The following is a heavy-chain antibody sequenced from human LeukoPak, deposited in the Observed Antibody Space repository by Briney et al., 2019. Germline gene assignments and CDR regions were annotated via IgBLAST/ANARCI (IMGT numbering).Heavy chain of an antibody. CDR3: ASRYCSSTSCKPRGAFDI. D-gene: IGHD2-2*01. CDR1: GGTFSSYA. Sequence: SVKVSCKASGGTFSSYAISWVRQAPGQGLEWMGGIIPSFGTANYAQKFQGRVTITTDESTSTAYMELSSLRSEDTAVYYCASRYCSSTSCKPRGAFDIWGQGTMVTVSS. J-gene: IGHJ3*02. V-gene: IGHV1-69*05. CDR2: IIPSFGTA.